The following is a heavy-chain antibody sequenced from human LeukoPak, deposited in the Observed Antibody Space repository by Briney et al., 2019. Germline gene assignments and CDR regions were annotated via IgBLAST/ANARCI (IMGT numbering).Heavy chain of an antibody. CDR1: GGTFSSYA. V-gene: IGHV1-69*13. D-gene: IGHD3-10*01. CDR2: IIPIFGTA. CDR3: ARETAYYGSGSYRWFDP. J-gene: IGHJ5*02. Sequence: SVKVSCTASGGTFSSYAISWVRQAPGQGLEWMGGIIPIFGTANYAQKFQGRVTITADESTSTAYMELSSLRSEDTAVYYCARETAYYGSGSYRWFDPWGQGTLVTVSS.